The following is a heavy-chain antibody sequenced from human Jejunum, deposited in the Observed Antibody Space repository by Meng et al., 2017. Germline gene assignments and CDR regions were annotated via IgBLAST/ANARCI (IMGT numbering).Heavy chain of an antibody. D-gene: IGHD2-21*02. CDR3: ARQYCGGDCYSREFDY. CDR1: GGTFSSYA. CDR2: ISAYNSNT. Sequence: ASVKVSCKTSGGTFSSYAITWVRQAPGQGLEWMGWISAYNSNTNYAQKLQGRLTMTTDTSTSTAYMEVRSLRSDDTAVYYCARQYCGGDCYSREFDYWGQGTPVTVSS. V-gene: IGHV1-18*01. J-gene: IGHJ4*02.